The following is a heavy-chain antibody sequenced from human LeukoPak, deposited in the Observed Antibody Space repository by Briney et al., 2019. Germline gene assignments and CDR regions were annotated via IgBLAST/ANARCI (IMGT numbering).Heavy chain of an antibody. D-gene: IGHD6-13*01. Sequence: PGGSLRLSCAASGFTFDDHGMSWVRQAPGKGLEWVSHINWNGASIGYADSVKGRLTISRDNAKTSLYLQMNSLRAEDTALYYCARHIAAAGTNWFDPWGQGTLVTVSS. CDR3: ARHIAAAGTNWFDP. J-gene: IGHJ5*02. V-gene: IGHV3-20*04. CDR2: INWNGASI. CDR1: GFTFDDHG.